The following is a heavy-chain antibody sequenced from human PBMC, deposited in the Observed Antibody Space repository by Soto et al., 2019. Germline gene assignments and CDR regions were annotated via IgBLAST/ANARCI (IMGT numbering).Heavy chain of an antibody. CDR2: IRGSGGET. CDR1: GFTFSNYA. V-gene: IGHV3-23*01. Sequence: VQLLESGGGLVQPGGSLRLSCIASGFTFSNYAMTWVRQAPGKGMEWVSAIRGSGGETFYEDSVQGRFTISRDNSRMALYLQLSRRRAEDTAVYYCAKGDQERQWVFFHNWGQGTLVTVSS. D-gene: IGHD2-8*01. J-gene: IGHJ4*02. CDR3: AKGDQERQWVFFHN.